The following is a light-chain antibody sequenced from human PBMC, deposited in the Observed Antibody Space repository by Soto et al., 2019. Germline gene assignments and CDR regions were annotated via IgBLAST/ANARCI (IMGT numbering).Light chain of an antibody. J-gene: IGKJ4*02. CDR3: QHYQRFPRT. Sequence: DIQMTQSPTTLSASVGDRVTITCRANESFSRWLAWYQQKPGKAPKLLIYQASRLQSGAPSRFSCSGSWTEFTLTIICLQLDDLATYYCQHYQRFPRTFGCRAKVNIK. CDR1: ESFSRW. V-gene: IGKV1-5*03. CDR2: QAS.